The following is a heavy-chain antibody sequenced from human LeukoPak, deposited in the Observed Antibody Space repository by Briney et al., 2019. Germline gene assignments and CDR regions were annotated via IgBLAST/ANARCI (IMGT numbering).Heavy chain of an antibody. J-gene: IGHJ4*02. CDR3: AMGTYDSSGYYFFDY. CDR2: INHSGST. CDR1: GGSFSGYY. V-gene: IGHV4-34*01. Sequence: SETLSLTCAVYGGSFSGYYWSWIRQPPGKGLEWIGEINHSGSTYYNPSLKSRVTISVDTSKNQFSLKLSSVTAADTAVYYCAMGTYDSSGYYFFDYWGQGTLVTVSS. D-gene: IGHD3-22*01.